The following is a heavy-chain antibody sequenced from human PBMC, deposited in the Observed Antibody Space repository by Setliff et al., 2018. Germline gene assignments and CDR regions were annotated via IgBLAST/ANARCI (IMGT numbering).Heavy chain of an antibody. Sequence: GASVKVSCKTSGFRFTNFGFSWVRQAPGQGLEWMGWISPYYGSTDYAQKFQGRVTMTTDTSTSTAYMELTRLTTDDTALYYCVRGQGPRTVVAIPFDHWGQGTLVTVSS. V-gene: IGHV1-18*01. CDR2: ISPYYGST. J-gene: IGHJ4*02. CDR1: GFRFTNFG. D-gene: IGHD3-22*01. CDR3: VRGQGPRTVVAIPFDH.